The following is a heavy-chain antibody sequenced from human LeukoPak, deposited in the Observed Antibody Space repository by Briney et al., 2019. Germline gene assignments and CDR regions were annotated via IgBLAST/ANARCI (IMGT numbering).Heavy chain of an antibody. Sequence: SETLSLTCAVYGASFSGYYWSWIRQPPGKGLEWIGEINHSGSTNYNPSLKSRLTISVDTSKNQFSLKLSSVTAADTAVYYCARGGGDYYMDVWDKGTTVTVSS. CDR3: ARGGGDYYMDV. CDR1: GASFSGYY. CDR2: INHSGST. V-gene: IGHV4-34*01. D-gene: IGHD4-17*01. J-gene: IGHJ6*03.